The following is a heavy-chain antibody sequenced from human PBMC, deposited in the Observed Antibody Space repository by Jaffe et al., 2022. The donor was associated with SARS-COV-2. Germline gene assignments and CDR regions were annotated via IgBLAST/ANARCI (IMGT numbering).Heavy chain of an antibody. Sequence: EVQLLESGGGLVQPGGSLRLSCAASGFTFSSYAMSWVRQAPGKGLEWVSAISGSGGSTYYADSVKGRFTISRDNSKNTLYLQMNSLRAEDTAVYYCAKNPGMATIRFFGGSPVDYWGQGTLVTVSS. CDR1: GFTFSSYA. CDR2: ISGSGGST. CDR3: AKNPGMATIRFFGGSPVDY. D-gene: IGHD5-12*01. V-gene: IGHV3-23*01. J-gene: IGHJ4*02.